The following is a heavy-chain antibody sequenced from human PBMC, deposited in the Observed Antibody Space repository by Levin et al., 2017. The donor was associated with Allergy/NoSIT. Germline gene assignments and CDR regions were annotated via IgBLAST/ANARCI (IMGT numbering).Heavy chain of an antibody. CDR3: ARIGGEYYYDSSGYYDDY. CDR2: INPNSGGT. Sequence: GESLKISCQASGYTFTGYYMHWVRQAPGQGLEWMGRINPNSGGTNYAQKFQGRVTMTRDTSISTAYMELSRLRSDDTAVYYCARIGGEYYYDSSGYYDDYWGQGTLVTVSS. J-gene: IGHJ4*02. V-gene: IGHV1-2*06. CDR1: GYTFTGYY. D-gene: IGHD3-22*01.